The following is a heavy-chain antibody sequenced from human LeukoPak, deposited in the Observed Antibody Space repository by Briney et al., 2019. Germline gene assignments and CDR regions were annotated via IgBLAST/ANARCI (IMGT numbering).Heavy chain of an antibody. J-gene: IGHJ5*02. Sequence: KPAETLSLTCTVSGCSISSYYWSWIRQPPGKGLEWIGYIYTSGSTNYNPSLKSRLTISGDTSKNQFSLKLSSVTAADTAVYYCARQTLPYYYGSRSYYNVGEFDPWGQGTLVTVSS. D-gene: IGHD3-10*01. CDR3: ARQTLPYYYGSRSYYNVGEFDP. V-gene: IGHV4-4*09. CDR2: IYTSGST. CDR1: GCSISSYY.